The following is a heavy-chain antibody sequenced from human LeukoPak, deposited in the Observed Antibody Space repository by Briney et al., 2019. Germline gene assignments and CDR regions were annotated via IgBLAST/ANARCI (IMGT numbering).Heavy chain of an antibody. CDR2: ISSSSSYI. V-gene: IGHV3-21*01. Sequence: GGSLRLSCAASGFTFSSYSMNWVRQAPGKGLEWVSSISSSSSYIYYADSVKGRFTISRDNAKNSLYLQMNSLRAEDTAVYYCARGEVDCSSTSCYLGYYYGMDVWGQGTTVTVSS. CDR3: ARGEVDCSSTSCYLGYYYGMDV. D-gene: IGHD2-2*01. J-gene: IGHJ6*02. CDR1: GFTFSSYS.